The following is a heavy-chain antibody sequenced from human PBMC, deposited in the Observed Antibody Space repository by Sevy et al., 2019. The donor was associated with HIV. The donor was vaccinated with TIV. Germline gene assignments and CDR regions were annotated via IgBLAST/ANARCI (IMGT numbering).Heavy chain of an antibody. CDR2: ISSSSSYI. J-gene: IGHJ3*02. V-gene: IGHV3-21*01. CDR3: AREGPPYGGGYDAFDI. CDR1: GFTFSSYS. Sequence: GGSLRLSCAASGFTFSSYSMNWVRQAPGKGLEWVSSISSSSSYIYYADSVKGRFTISRDNAKNSLYLQMNSLRAEDTAVYYCAREGPPYGGGYDAFDIWGQGTMVTVSS. D-gene: IGHD4-17*01.